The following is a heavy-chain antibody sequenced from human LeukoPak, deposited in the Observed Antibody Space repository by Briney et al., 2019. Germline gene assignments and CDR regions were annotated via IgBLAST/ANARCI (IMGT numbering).Heavy chain of an antibody. CDR3: ARDNRYCNGGYCSNWFDP. V-gene: IGHV1-8*01. Sequence: ASVKVSCKASGYTFTSYDINWVRQATGQGLEWMGWMNPNSGDTGYAQKFQGRVTMTRNTSISTAYMELSSLRSEDTAVYYCARDNRYCNGGYCSNWFDPWGQGTLVTVSS. D-gene: IGHD2-15*01. J-gene: IGHJ5*02. CDR1: GYTFTSYD. CDR2: MNPNSGDT.